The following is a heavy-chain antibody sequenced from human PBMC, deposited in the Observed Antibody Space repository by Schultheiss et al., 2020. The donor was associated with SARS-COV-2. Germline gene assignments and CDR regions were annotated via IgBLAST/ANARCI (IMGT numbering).Heavy chain of an antibody. CDR3: ARETVVTPDFDY. J-gene: IGHJ4*02. V-gene: IGHV3-33*01. Sequence: GESLKISCAASGFTFSSYGMHWVRQAPGKGLEWVAVIWYDGSNKYYADSVKGRFTISRDNSKNTLYLQMNSLRAEDTAVYYCARETVVTPDFDYWGQGTLVTVSS. CDR1: GFTFSSYG. CDR2: IWYDGSNK. D-gene: IGHD4-23*01.